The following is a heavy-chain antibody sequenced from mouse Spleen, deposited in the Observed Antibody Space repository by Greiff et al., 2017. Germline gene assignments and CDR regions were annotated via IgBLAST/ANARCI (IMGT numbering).Heavy chain of an antibody. V-gene: IGHV5-15*01. CDR2: ISNLAYSI. Sequence: EVKLMESGGGLVKPGGSLKLSCAASGFTFSDYGMAWVRQAPGKGPEWVAFISNLAYSIYYADTVTGRFTISRENAKNTLYLEMSSLRSEDTAMYYCARQDRPYYYAMDYWGQGTSVTVSS. D-gene: IGHD2-14*01. J-gene: IGHJ4*01. CDR1: GFTFSDYG. CDR3: ARQDRPYYYAMDY.